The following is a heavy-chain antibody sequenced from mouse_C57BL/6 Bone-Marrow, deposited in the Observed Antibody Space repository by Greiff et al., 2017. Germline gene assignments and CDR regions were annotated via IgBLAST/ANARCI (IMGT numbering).Heavy chain of an antibody. CDR3: ARGTTVVATDY. J-gene: IGHJ2*01. V-gene: IGHV1-55*01. Sequence: VQLQQPGAELVKPGASVKMSCKASGYTFTSYWITWVKQRPGQGLEWIGDIYPGSGSTKYNEKFKSKATLTVDTSSSTAYMQLSSLTSEDSAVYYCARGTTVVATDYWGQGTTLTVSS. CDR2: IYPGSGST. CDR1: GYTFTSYW. D-gene: IGHD1-1*01.